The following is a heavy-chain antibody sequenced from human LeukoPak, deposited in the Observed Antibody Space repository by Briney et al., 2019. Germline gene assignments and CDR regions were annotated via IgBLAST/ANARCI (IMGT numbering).Heavy chain of an antibody. V-gene: IGHV1-46*01. CDR2: INPSGGST. D-gene: IGHD1-26*01. CDR3: ARALGATNYFDY. J-gene: IGHJ4*02. CDR1: GYTFTSYY. Sequence: ASVKVSCKASGYTFTSYYMHWVRQAPGQGLEWMGIINPSGGSTSYAQKFQGRVTMTRDMSTSTVYMELSSLRSEDTAVYYCARALGATNYFDYWGQGTLVTVSS.